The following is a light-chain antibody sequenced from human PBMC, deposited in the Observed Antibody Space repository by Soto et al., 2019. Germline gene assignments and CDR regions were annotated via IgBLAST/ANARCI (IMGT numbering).Light chain of an antibody. CDR1: SGDVGAYNY. J-gene: IGLJ2*01. CDR3: SSYAGSLYVV. CDR2: DVS. Sequence: QSALTQPRSVSGSPGQSVVISCTGTSGDVGAYNYVSWYQQHPGKAPKLMIYDVSRRPSGVPDRFSGSKSGNTASLSISGLQGEDEADYYCSSYAGSLYVVFGGGTQLTVL. V-gene: IGLV2-11*01.